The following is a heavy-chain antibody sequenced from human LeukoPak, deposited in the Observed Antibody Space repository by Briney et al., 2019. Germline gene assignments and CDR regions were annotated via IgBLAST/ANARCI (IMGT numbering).Heavy chain of an antibody. CDR2: ISAYNSNT. V-gene: IGHV1-18*01. D-gene: IGHD3-10*01. CDR1: GYTFTSYG. J-gene: IGHJ5*02. CDR3: ARVPQRPYGSGSYLLIGWFDP. Sequence: ASVKVSCKASGYTFTSYGINWVRQAPGQGLEWMGWISAYNSNTHYAQKLQGRVTMTTDTSTSTAYMELSSLRSEDTAVYYCARVPQRPYGSGSYLLIGWFDPWGQGTLVTVSS.